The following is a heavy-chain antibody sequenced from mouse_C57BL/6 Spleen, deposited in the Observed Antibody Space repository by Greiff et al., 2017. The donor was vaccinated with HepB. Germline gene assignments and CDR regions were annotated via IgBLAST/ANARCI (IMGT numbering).Heavy chain of an antibody. CDR2: INPNNGGT. V-gene: IGHV1-18*01. J-gene: IGHJ2*01. Sequence: EVQLQQSGPELVKPGASVKIPCKASGYTFTDYNMDWVKQSHGKSLEWIGDINPNNGGTIYNQKFKGKATLTVDKSSSTAYMELRSLTSEDTAVYYCARRKEPGLLLFFDYWGQGTTLTVSS. CDR1: GYTFTDYN. CDR3: ARRKEPGLLLFFDY. D-gene: IGHD2-3*01.